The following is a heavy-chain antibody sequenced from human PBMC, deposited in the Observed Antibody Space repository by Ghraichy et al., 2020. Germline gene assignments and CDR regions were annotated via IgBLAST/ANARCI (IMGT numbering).Heavy chain of an antibody. CDR2: IKQDGSEK. D-gene: IGHD1-26*01. Sequence: GGSLRLSCAASGFTFSSYWMSWVRQAPGKGLEWVANIKQDGSEKYYVDSVKGRFTISRDNAKNSLYLQMNSLRAEDTAVYYCATNSGSYLGTHFDYWGQGTLVTVSS. CDR3: ATNSGSYLGTHFDY. J-gene: IGHJ4*02. CDR1: GFTFSSYW. V-gene: IGHV3-7*01.